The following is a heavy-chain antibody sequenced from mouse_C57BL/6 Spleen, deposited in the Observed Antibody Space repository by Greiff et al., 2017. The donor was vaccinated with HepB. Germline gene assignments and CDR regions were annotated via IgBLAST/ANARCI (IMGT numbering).Heavy chain of an antibody. J-gene: IGHJ2*01. CDR1: GYTFTSYW. D-gene: IGHD1-1*01. V-gene: IGHV1-64*01. Sequence: QVQLQQSGAELVKPGASVKLSCKASGYTFTSYWMHWVKQRPGQGLEWIGMIHPNSGSTNYNEKFKSKATLTVDKSSSTAYMQLSSLTSEDSAVYYCASDYGSLFDYWGQGTTLTVSS. CDR2: IHPNSGST. CDR3: ASDYGSLFDY.